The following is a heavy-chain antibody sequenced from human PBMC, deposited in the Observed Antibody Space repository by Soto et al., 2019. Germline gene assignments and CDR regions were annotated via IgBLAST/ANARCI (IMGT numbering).Heavy chain of an antibody. V-gene: IGHV4-30-4*01. D-gene: IGHD3-22*01. CDR3: ARDLDGLHDDTSGPFPRPG. CDR2: IHSSGSI. CDR1: GGSISSDDYY. J-gene: IGHJ1*01. Sequence: SETLSLTCTVSGGSISSDDYYWSWIRQAPGRGLEWIGYIHSSGSIYYNPSLKSRATMSIDTAGNQFSLKVSSATVADTAVYYCARDLDGLHDDTSGPFPRPGWGQGTLVTVSS.